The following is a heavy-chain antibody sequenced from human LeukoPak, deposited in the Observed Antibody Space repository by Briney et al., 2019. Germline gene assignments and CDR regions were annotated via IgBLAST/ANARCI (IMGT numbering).Heavy chain of an antibody. V-gene: IGHV3-21*01. Sequence: PGGSLGLSCAASGFTFSSYSMNWVRQAPGKGLEWVSSISSSSSYIYYADSVKGRFTISRDNAKNSLYLQMNSLRAEDTAVYYCAREDIVVVPAAISSGYYYYGMDVWGQGTTVTVSS. D-gene: IGHD2-2*02. CDR3: AREDIVVVPAAISSGYYYYGMDV. CDR1: GFTFSSYS. J-gene: IGHJ6*02. CDR2: ISSSSSYI.